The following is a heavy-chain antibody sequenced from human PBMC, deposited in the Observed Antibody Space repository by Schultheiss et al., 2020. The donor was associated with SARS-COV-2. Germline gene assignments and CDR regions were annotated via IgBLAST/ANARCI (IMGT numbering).Heavy chain of an antibody. V-gene: IGHV4-31*03. CDR3: ARVRRTVTTGNWFDP. CDR1: GGSISSGGYY. D-gene: IGHD4-17*01. J-gene: IGHJ5*02. Sequence: TLSLTCTVSGGSISSGGYYWSWIRQHPGKGLEWIGYIYYSGSTYYNPSLKSRVTISVDTSKNQFSLKLSSVTAADTAVYYCARVRRTVTTGNWFDPWGQGTLVTVSS. CDR2: IYYSGST.